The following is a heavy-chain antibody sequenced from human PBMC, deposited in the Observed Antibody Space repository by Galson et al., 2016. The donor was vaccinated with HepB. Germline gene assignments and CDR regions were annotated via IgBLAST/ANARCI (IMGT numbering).Heavy chain of an antibody. Sequence: CAISGDSVSSTSAGWSWVRQSPSRGLEWLGRTFYRSKWYYDYAISVRSRITINPDTSKNQFSLQLISVTPEDTAVDYCARGGLVRGAHGGSFDSWGQGTLVTVSP. J-gene: IGHJ4*01. CDR1: GDSVSSTSAG. CDR3: ARGGLVRGAHGGSFDS. CDR2: TFYRSKWYY. V-gene: IGHV6-1*01. D-gene: IGHD3-10*01.